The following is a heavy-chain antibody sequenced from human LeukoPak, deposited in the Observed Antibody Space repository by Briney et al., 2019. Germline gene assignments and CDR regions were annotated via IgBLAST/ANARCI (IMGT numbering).Heavy chain of an antibody. V-gene: IGHV3-48*03. CDR3: ARDDYGDYGLD. D-gene: IGHD4-17*01. J-gene: IGHJ4*02. Sequence: GGSLRLSCAASGFTFSSYEMNWVRQAPGKGLEWVSYISSSGSTIYYADSVKGRLTISRDNAKNSRYLQMNSLRAEDTAVYYCARDDYGDYGLDWGQGTLVTVSS. CDR1: GFTFSSYE. CDR2: ISSSGSTI.